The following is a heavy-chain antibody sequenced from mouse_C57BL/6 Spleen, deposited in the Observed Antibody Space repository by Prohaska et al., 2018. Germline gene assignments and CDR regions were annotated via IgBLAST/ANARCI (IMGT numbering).Heavy chain of an antibody. CDR2: INYYGSST. Sequence: EVKLVESEGGLVQPGSSMKLSCTASGFTFSDYYMAWVRQVPEKGLEWVANINYYGSSTYYLDSLKSRFIISRDNAKNILYLQMSSLKSEDTATYYCARGLRWYFDVWGTGTTVTVSS. CDR1: GFTFSDYY. V-gene: IGHV5-16*01. D-gene: IGHD2-4*01. J-gene: IGHJ1*03. CDR3: ARGLRWYFDV.